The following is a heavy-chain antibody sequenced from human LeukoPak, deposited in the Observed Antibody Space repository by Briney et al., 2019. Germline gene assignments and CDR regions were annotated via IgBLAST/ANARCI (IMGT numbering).Heavy chain of an antibody. CDR1: GFTFSNYA. V-gene: IGHV3-23*01. J-gene: IGHJ4*02. CDR2: ISGSGGST. D-gene: IGHD6-6*01. CDR3: AKQYSTSNSPPFDY. Sequence: GGSLRLSCAAPGFTFSNYAMSWVRQAPGKGLEWVSHISGSGGSTYYADSVKDRLTISRDNSKNTLYLQMNSPRAEDTAVYYCAKQYSTSNSPPFDYWGQGTLVTVSS.